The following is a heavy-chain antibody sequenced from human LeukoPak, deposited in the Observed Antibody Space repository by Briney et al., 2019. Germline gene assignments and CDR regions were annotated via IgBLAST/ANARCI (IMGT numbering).Heavy chain of an antibody. J-gene: IGHJ4*02. CDR2: IKQDGSEK. Sequence: PGGSLRLSCAASGFTFSTYWMNWVRQTPGKGLAWVANIKQDGSEKYYVDSVKGRFTISRDNAKNSLYLQMNSLGAEDMAVYYCAKDTSYNPFDYWGQGTLVTVSS. D-gene: IGHD5-24*01. V-gene: IGHV3-7*01. CDR1: GFTFSTYW. CDR3: AKDTSYNPFDY.